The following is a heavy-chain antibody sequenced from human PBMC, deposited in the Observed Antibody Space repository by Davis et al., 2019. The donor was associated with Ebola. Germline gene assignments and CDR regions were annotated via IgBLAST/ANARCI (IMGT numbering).Heavy chain of an antibody. CDR2: ISGYEDNR. D-gene: IGHD3-3*01. V-gene: IGHV1-18*01. Sequence: ASVKVSCKASGYTFTSYGISWVRQAPGQGLEWMGWISGYEDNRNYAPRFQGRITLTKDTSTSTAYMELRSLRSDDTAVYYCARELYTFYDFWSGYYPADYWGQGTLVTVSS. CDR1: GYTFTSYG. CDR3: ARELYTFYDFWSGYYPADY. J-gene: IGHJ4*02.